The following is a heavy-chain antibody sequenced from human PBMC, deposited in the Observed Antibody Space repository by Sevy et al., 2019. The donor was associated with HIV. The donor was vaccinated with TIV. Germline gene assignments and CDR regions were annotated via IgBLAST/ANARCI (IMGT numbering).Heavy chain of an antibody. V-gene: IGHV3-7*01. CDR1: GFTFSKYW. J-gene: IGHJ5*02. D-gene: IGHD4-17*01. CDR3: ARVIDYGELGNWFDP. Sequence: GGSLRLSCAASGFTFSKYWMSWVRQAPGKGLEWGANIKPDGSDKYYVGSMKGRLTLYRDNAKNSLYLEMNNLGAEDTAVYYCARVIDYGELGNWFDPWGQGTLVTVSS. CDR2: IKPDGSDK.